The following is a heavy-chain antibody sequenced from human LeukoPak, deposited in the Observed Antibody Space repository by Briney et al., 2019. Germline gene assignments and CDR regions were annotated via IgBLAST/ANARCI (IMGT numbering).Heavy chain of an antibody. CDR2: INPNSGGT. Sequence: ASVKVSCKASGYTFTGYYMHWVRLAPGQGLEWMGWINPNSGGTNYAQKFQGRVTMTRDTSISTAYMELSRLRSDDTAVYYCARDQRRGIAAAPGYWGQGTLVTVSS. CDR1: GYTFTGYY. CDR3: ARDQRRGIAAAPGY. V-gene: IGHV1-2*02. J-gene: IGHJ4*02. D-gene: IGHD6-13*01.